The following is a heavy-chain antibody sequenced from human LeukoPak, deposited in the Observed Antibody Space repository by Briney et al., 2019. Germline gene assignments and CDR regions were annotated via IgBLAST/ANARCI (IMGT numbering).Heavy chain of an antibody. CDR3: ARDGYCSSTSCYTFYYYMDV. CDR2: IYTSGST. Sequence: PSETLSLTCTVSGVSISSYYWSWIRQPAGKGLEWIGRIYTSGSTNYNPSLKSRVTMSVDTSKNQFSLKLSSVTAADTAVYYCARDGYCSSTSCYTFYYYMDVWGKGTTVTVSS. J-gene: IGHJ6*03. CDR1: GVSISSYY. D-gene: IGHD2-2*02. V-gene: IGHV4-4*07.